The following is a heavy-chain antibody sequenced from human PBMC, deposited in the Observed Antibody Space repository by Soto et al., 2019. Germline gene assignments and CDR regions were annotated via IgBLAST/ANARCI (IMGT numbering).Heavy chain of an antibody. Sequence: GGSLRLSCAASGFTFSSYWMHWVRQAPGKGLVWVSRINSDGSSTSYADSVKGRFTISRDNAKNTLYLQMNSLRAEDTAVYYCARDVEYSGGYYYSHPPNFDYWGQGTLVTVSS. J-gene: IGHJ4*02. V-gene: IGHV3-74*01. D-gene: IGHD2-21*01. CDR3: ARDVEYSGGYYYSHPPNFDY. CDR2: INSDGSST. CDR1: GFTFSSYW.